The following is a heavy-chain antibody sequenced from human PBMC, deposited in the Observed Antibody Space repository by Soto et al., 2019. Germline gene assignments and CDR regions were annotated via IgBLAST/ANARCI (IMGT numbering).Heavy chain of an antibody. V-gene: IGHV4-39*07. CDR3: ARVGRYDSSGYYSHFDY. Sequence: SETLSLTCTVSGGSISSSSYYWGWIRQPPGKGLEWIGSIYYSGSTYYNPSLKSRVTLSVDTSKNQFSLKLSSVTAADTAVYYCARVGRYDSSGYYSHFDYWGQGTLVTVSS. CDR1: GGSISSSSYY. CDR2: IYYSGST. J-gene: IGHJ4*02. D-gene: IGHD3-22*01.